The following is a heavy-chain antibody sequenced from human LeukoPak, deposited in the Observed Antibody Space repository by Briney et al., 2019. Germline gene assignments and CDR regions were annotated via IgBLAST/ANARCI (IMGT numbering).Heavy chain of an antibody. V-gene: IGHV1-8*01. Sequence: ASVKVSCKASGFTFTRYDINWVRQATGQGLEWMGRMNPNNGNTGYAQTFQGRVTMTRDTFTSTAYMELRSLTSEDTAVYYCVRDGEGLAISVNYWFDLWGQGTLVTVSS. CDR2: MNPNNGNT. D-gene: IGHD3-10*01. CDR1: GFTFTRYD. CDR3: VRDGEGLAISVNYWFDL. J-gene: IGHJ5*02.